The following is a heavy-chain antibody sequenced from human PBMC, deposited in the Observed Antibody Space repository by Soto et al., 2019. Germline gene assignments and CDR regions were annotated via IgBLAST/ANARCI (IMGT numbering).Heavy chain of an antibody. V-gene: IGHV3-30*18. CDR2: ISYDGSNK. D-gene: IGHD3-22*01. Sequence: GGSLRLSCAASGFTFSSYGMHWVRQAPGKGLEWVAVISYDGSNKYYADSVKGRFTISRDNSKNTLYLQMNSLRAEDTAVYYCAKDLYDSSGYYYSWFDPWGQGTLVTVSS. CDR3: AKDLYDSSGYYYSWFDP. CDR1: GFTFSSYG. J-gene: IGHJ5*02.